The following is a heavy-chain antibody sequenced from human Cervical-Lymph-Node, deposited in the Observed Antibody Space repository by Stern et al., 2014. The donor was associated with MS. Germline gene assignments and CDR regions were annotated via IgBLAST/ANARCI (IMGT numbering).Heavy chain of an antibody. CDR2: VYYSGFS. V-gene: IGHV4-39*02. D-gene: IGHD4-11*01. J-gene: IGHJ2*01. CDR1: GGSITNRDY. CDR3: ARGVTAVTNYVPNWCFDL. Sequence: QVQLQESGPGLVKPSETLSLTCTVSGGSITNRDYWGWIRQSPGKGLEWIGSVYYSGFSTYSPSYKSRPSIPIATSKTLFSLKLTSVTATDTAVYFCARGVTAVTNYVPNWCFDLWGRGTLVTISS.